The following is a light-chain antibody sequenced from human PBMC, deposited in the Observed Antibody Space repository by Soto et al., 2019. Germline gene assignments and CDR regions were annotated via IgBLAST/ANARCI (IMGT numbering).Light chain of an antibody. CDR1: QRVSSN. CDR2: GAS. J-gene: IGKJ1*01. Sequence: EIVMTQSPATLSVSPGERATLSCRASQRVSSNLAWYQQKPGQAPRLLIYGASTRATGIPARFSGSGSGTEFTLTISSLQSEDFAVYYCQQAGAFGQGTKVDIK. CDR3: QQAGA. V-gene: IGKV3-15*01.